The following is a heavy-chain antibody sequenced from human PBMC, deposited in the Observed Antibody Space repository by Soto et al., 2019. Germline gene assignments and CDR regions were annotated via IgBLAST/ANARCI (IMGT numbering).Heavy chain of an antibody. V-gene: IGHV3-9*01. CDR3: LKDAPNGSIDD. Sequence: VQVVASGGGLVQPGRSLRLAGAVSGFRFEQYVMHWVRQGPGKGLECVSTVSPTGDTVAYADSVEGRFTVSRDNAKNSLYLQMNSLKGDDTAFYYCLKDAPNGSIDDWGQGTLVTVSS. CDR2: VSPTGDTV. CDR1: GFRFEQYV. J-gene: IGHJ4*02. D-gene: IGHD3-10*01.